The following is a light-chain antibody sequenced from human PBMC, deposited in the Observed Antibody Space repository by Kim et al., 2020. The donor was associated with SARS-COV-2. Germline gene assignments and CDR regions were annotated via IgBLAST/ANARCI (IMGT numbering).Light chain of an antibody. V-gene: IGLV2-8*01. Sequence: SVTIPCTGTSSDIGGYNFVAWYQQHPGKAPKVMIYEVNKRPSGVPDRFSGAKSGNTASLTVSGLQAEDEADYYCSSYAGRQNLVFGGGTQLTVL. CDR1: SSDIGGYNF. CDR3: SSYAGRQNLV. J-gene: IGLJ2*01. CDR2: EVN.